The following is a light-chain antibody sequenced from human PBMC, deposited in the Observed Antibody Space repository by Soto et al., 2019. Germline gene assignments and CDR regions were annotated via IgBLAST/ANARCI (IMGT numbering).Light chain of an antibody. CDR2: NNS. V-gene: IGLV1-40*01. J-gene: IGLJ2*01. Sequence: QSVLTQPPSVSGAPGQRVTISCTGSSSNIGAGYDVHWYQHLPGAVPKLLIDNNSNRPSGVPERFAGFKSGTSASLAITGLQAEDEADYYCQYYDGSLSGVVFGGGTKLTVL. CDR1: SSNIGAGYD. CDR3: QYYDGSLSGVV.